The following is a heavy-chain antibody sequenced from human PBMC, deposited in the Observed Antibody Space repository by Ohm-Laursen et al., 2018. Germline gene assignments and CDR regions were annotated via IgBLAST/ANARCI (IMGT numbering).Heavy chain of an antibody. J-gene: IGHJ5*02. D-gene: IGHD6-19*01. V-gene: IGHV4-4*07. CDR1: GGSVNGYY. CDR3: ARRDVAIAVVTFDP. CDR2: VYTTGGP. Sequence: SETLSLTCTVSGGSVNGYYWSWIRQTAAKGLEWIGRVYTTGGPNYNPSLKSPVSMSIDKSKNQFSLNLSSVTAADTAVYYCARRDVAIAVVTFDPWGQGILVTVSS.